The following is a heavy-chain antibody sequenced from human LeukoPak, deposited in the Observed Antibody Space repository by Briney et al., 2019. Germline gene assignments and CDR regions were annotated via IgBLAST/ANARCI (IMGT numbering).Heavy chain of an antibody. D-gene: IGHD3-10*01. Sequence: ASVKVSCKASGYTFTSYGISWVRQAPGQGLEWMGWISAYNGNTNYAQKFQGRVTMTRDMSTSTVYMELSSLRSEDTAVYYCARGLPRSPLTQYGSETDAFDIWGQGTMVTVSS. CDR2: ISAYNGNT. CDR1: GYTFTSYG. CDR3: ARGLPRSPLTQYGSETDAFDI. J-gene: IGHJ3*02. V-gene: IGHV1-18*01.